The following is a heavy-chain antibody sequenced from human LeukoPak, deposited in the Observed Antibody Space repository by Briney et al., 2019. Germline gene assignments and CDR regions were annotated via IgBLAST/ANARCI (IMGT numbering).Heavy chain of an antibody. J-gene: IGHJ4*02. CDR1: GYTFTSYG. V-gene: IGHV1-18*01. Sequence: GASVKVSCEASGYTFTSYGISWVRQAPGQGLEWMGWISAYNGNTNYAQKLQGRVTMTTDTSTSTAYMELRSLRSDDTAVYYCARGISRGYSGYDLGYWGQGTLVTVSS. CDR3: ARGISRGYSGYDLGY. D-gene: IGHD5-12*01. CDR2: ISAYNGNT.